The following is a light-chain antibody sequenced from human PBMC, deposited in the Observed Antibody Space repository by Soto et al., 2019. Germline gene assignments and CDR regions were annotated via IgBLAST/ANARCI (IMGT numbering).Light chain of an antibody. CDR1: RSNIGSNA. CDR2: NDN. V-gene: IGLV1-44*01. CDR3: AAWDDSLNARGV. J-gene: IGLJ3*02. Sequence: QSVLTQPPSASGTPGQRVTISCSGSRSNIGSNAVSWYQQLPGTAPKLLIYNDNQRPSGVPDRFSASKSGTSASLDISGLQSEDEADYYCAAWDDSLNARGVFGGGTQLTVL.